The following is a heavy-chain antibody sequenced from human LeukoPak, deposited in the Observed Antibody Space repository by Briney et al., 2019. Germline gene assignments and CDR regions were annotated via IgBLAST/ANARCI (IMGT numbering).Heavy chain of an antibody. Sequence: GGSLRLSCAASGFTFSSSAMSWVRQVPGKGLEWVSGISASGGSTSYADSVRGRFTISRDNAKNTLYLQMNGLRVEDTAVYYCVVWGEDRSGHRFDFWGQGTLVTVSS. V-gene: IGHV3-23*01. CDR2: ISASGGST. CDR3: VVWGEDRSGHRFDF. D-gene: IGHD3-22*01. CDR1: GFTFSSSA. J-gene: IGHJ4*02.